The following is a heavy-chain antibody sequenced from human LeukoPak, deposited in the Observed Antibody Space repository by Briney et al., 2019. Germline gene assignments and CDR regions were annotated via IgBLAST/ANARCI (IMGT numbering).Heavy chain of an antibody. CDR3: ARGHTTTNDAFDI. CDR1: GGSLSSGGYS. D-gene: IGHD1-1*01. J-gene: IGHJ3*02. V-gene: IGHV4-30-2*01. CDR2: IYQSGGT. Sequence: SQTLSLTCAVSGGSLSSGGYSWGWLRQPPGRGLEWIGYIYQSGGTYYNPSLKSRVTISVDRSKNQFSLKLSSVTAADTAVYYCARGHTTTNDAFDIWGQGTMVTVSS.